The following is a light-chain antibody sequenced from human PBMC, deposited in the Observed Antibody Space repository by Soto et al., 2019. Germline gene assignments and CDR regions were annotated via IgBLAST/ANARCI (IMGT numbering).Light chain of an antibody. CDR3: QQYGSSPR. CDR1: QSVTSSY. V-gene: IGKV3-20*01. J-gene: IGKJ1*01. Sequence: IVWTQSPGTLSLSPGERAALSCRASQSVTSSYLAWYQQKPGQAPRLLIYGASSRATGIPDRFSGSGSGTDFTLTISRLEPEDCAVYYCQQYGSSPRFGQGTKVDIK. CDR2: GAS.